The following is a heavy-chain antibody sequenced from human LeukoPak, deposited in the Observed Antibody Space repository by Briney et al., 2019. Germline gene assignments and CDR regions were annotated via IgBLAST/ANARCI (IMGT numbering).Heavy chain of an antibody. J-gene: IGHJ5*02. CDR2: IYYSGST. Sequence: SETLSLTCTVSGGSISSYYWSWIRQPPGGGLEWIGYIYYSGSTNYNPSLKSRLTISVDTSKNQFSLKLSSVTAADTAVYYCARSPTTGDYWFDPWGQGTLVTVSS. CDR1: GGSISSYY. D-gene: IGHD7-27*01. CDR3: ARSPTTGDYWFDP. V-gene: IGHV4-59*01.